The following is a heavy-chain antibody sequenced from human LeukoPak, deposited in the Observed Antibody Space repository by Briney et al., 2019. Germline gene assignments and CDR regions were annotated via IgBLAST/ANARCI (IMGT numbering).Heavy chain of an antibody. Sequence: SETLSLTCTVSGGSISSYYWSWIRQPPGKGLEWIGYIYYSGSTNYNPSHKSRVTISVDTSKNQFSLKLSSVTAADTAVYYCASSWLRDDAFDIWGQGTMVTVSS. D-gene: IGHD5-12*01. CDR1: GGSISSYY. J-gene: IGHJ3*02. CDR3: ASSWLRDDAFDI. V-gene: IGHV4-59*01. CDR2: IYYSGST.